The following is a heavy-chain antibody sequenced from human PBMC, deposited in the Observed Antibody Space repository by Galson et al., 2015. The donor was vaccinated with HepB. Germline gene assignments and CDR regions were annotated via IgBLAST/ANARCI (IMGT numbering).Heavy chain of an antibody. J-gene: IGHJ4*02. D-gene: IGHD2-2*01. CDR2: ISAYNGNT. V-gene: IGHV1-18*01. CDR3: AREGALGRVPAATRRFDY. Sequence: SVKVSCKASGYTFTSYGISWVRQAPGQGLEWMGWISAYNGNTNYAQKLQGRVTMTTDTSTSTAYMELRSLRSDDTAVYYCAREGALGRVPAATRRFDYWGQGTLVTVSS. CDR1: GYTFTSYG.